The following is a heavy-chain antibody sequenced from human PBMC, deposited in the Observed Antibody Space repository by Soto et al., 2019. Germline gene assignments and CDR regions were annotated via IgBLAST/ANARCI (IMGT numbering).Heavy chain of an antibody. D-gene: IGHD3-10*01. J-gene: IGHJ3*02. CDR1: GYTFTRYG. CDR3: ARNQLRGSDAFDI. V-gene: IGHV1-18*04. CDR2: ISAYNGNT. Sequence: ASVKVSCKASGYTFTRYGISWVRQAPGQGLEWMGWISAYNGNTNYAQKLQGRVTMTTDTSTSTAYMELRSLRSEDTAVYYCARNQLRGSDAFDIWGQGTMVTVSS.